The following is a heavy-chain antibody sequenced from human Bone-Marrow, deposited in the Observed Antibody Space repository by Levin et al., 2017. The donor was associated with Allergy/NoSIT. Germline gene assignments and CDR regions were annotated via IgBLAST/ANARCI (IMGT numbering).Heavy chain of an antibody. Sequence: LSLTCAASGFTFSSYAMHWVRQAPGKGLEYVSGISSNGGSTYCANSMKGRFTISRDNSKNTLYLQMGSLRAEDMGVYYCARERCSSSSCYQSFDYWGQGTLVTVSS. CDR2: ISSNGGST. CDR1: GFTFSSYA. D-gene: IGHD2-2*01. CDR3: ARERCSSSSCYQSFDY. J-gene: IGHJ4*02. V-gene: IGHV3-64*01.